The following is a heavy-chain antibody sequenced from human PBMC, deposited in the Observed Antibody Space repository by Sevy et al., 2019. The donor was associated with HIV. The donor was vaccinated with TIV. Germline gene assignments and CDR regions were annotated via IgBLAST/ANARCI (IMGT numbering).Heavy chain of an antibody. D-gene: IGHD3-3*01. CDR2: MSPKTGAT. CDR1: GYSFDSYD. J-gene: IGHJ6*02. V-gene: IGHV1-8*01. Sequence: ASVKVSCEASGYSFDSYDINWVRQATGQGLEWMGWMSPKTGATGFAQKFKGRVTMTRNTSISTAYMELSSLTNDDTAVYYCASGGNGDFWSYEYYYYGMDVWGQGTTVTVSS. CDR3: ASGGNGDFWSYEYYYYGMDV.